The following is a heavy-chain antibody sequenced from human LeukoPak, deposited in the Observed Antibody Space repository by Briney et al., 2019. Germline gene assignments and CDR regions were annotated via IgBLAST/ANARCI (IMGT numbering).Heavy chain of an antibody. D-gene: IGHD3-3*01. CDR1: GYTFTSYD. J-gene: IGHJ5*02. V-gene: IGHV1-8*01. CDR3: ARGKGFLEWSPNWFDP. Sequence: ASVKVSCKASGYTFTSYDINWVRQATGQGLEWMGWMNPNSGNTDSAQKFQGRVTMTRNTSISTAYMELSSLGSEDTAVYYCARGKGFLEWSPNWFDPWGQGTLVTVSS. CDR2: MNPNSGNT.